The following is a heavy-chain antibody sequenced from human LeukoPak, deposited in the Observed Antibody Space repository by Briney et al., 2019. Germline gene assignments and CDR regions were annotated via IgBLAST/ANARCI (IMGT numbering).Heavy chain of an antibody. J-gene: IGHJ3*02. D-gene: IGHD6-19*01. V-gene: IGHV3-66*02. CDR3: ATSKAVAGTNAFDI. CDR1: GFTVSSNY. Sequence: GGSLRLSCAASGFTVSSNYMSWVRQAPGKGLEWVSVIYNGGSTYYADSVKGRFTISRDNSKNTLYLQMNSLRAEDTAVYYCATSKAVAGTNAFDIWGQGTMVTVSS. CDR2: IYNGGST.